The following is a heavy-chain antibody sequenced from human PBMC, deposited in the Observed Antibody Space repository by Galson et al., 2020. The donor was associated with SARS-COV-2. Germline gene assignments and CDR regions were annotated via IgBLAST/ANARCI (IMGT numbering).Heavy chain of an antibody. Sequence: SETLSLTCTVSGYSISTGYYWGWIRQSPGKGLGWIGSVYHSGTTYYNPSLKSRVTISVDTSKNQFSLKLSSVTAADTAVYYCARISVLRFLEWPGGAYYYYYMDVWGKGTTVTVSS. CDR1: GYSISTGYY. D-gene: IGHD3-3*01. CDR3: ARISVLRFLEWPGGAYYYYYMDV. CDR2: VYHSGTT. J-gene: IGHJ6*03. V-gene: IGHV4-38-2*02.